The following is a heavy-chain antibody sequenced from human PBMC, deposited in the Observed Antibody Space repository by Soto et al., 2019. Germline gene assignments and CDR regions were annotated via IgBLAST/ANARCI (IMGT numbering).Heavy chain of an antibody. V-gene: IGHV4-61*08. CDR2: VCYSGTT. CDR3: ARDVTAPPTYFHP. D-gene: IGHD2-21*02. CDR1: GGSIYSGGYY. J-gene: IGHJ5*02. Sequence: SETLSLTCTGSGGSIYSGGYYWSWIRQAPGKVLEWIGYVCYSGTTNYNPFLKSRVPLSRPKSKNQFSLTMSSVTAADTTGDYCARDVTAPPTYFHPRGQGPLVTV.